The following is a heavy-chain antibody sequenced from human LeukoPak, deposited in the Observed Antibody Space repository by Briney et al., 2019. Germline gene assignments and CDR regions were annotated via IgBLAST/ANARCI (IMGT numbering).Heavy chain of an antibody. CDR3: ARGPPNWGFDY. CDR1: GGTFISYA. D-gene: IGHD7-27*01. J-gene: IGHJ4*02. V-gene: IGHV1-8*02. CDR2: MSPNSGDT. Sequence: ASVKVSCKASGGTFISYAINWVRQATGQGLEWMGWMSPNSGDTGYAQKFQGRVTMTRDTFINTAYMELSSLRSEDTAVYYCARGPPNWGFDYWGPGTQVTVSS.